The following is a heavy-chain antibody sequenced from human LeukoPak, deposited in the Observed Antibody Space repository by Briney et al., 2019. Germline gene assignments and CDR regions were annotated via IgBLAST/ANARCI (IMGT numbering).Heavy chain of an antibody. CDR3: ARDIVVVPAAILAYYYGMDV. CDR2: INHSGST. CDR1: GGSFSGYY. J-gene: IGHJ6*04. V-gene: IGHV4-34*01. D-gene: IGHD2-2*01. Sequence: SETLSLTCAVYGGSFSGYYWSWIRQPPGKGLEWIGEINHSGSTNYNPSLKSRVTISVDTSKNQFSLKLSSVTAADTAVYYCARDIVVVPAAILAYYYGMDVWGKGTTVTVSS.